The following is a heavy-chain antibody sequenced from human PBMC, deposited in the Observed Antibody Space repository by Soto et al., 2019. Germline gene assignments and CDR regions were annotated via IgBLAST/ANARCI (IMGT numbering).Heavy chain of an antibody. CDR1: GFTFSSYG. J-gene: IGHJ6*02. D-gene: IGHD3-10*01. V-gene: IGHV3-33*01. CDR3: ARDKEYYYGSGSYYYYYYGMDV. CDR2: IWYDGSNK. Sequence: QVQLVESGGGVVQPGRSLRLSCAASGFTFSSYGMHWVRQAPGKGLEWVAVIWYDGSNKYYADSVKGRFTISRANSKNTLYLQLNSLRAEDTAVYYCARDKEYYYGSGSYYYYYYGMDVWGQGTTVTVSS.